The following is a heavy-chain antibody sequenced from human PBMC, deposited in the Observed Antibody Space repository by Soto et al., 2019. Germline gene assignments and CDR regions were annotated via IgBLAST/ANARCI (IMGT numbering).Heavy chain of an antibody. J-gene: IGHJ4*02. CDR1: GFTFSDYG. Sequence: QVQLGESGGGVVQPGKSLRLSCEASGFTFSDYGIHWVRQAPGKGLDWVAVISYDGSQKYYADSVKGRFTISRDNSKNSLYLQMNSLRDEDTAVYYCAKDSVEFTTSPTFDLWGQGALVTVSS. D-gene: IGHD1-26*01. CDR3: AKDSVEFTTSPTFDL. V-gene: IGHV3-30*18. CDR2: ISYDGSQK.